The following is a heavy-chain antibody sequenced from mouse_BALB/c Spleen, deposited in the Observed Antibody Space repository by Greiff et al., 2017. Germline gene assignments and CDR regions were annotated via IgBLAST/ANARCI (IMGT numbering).Heavy chain of an antibody. CDR3: ARSDGNYWYFDV. D-gene: IGHD2-1*01. J-gene: IGHJ1*01. CDR2: ISSGSSTI. V-gene: IGHV5-17*02. CDR1: GFTFSSFG. Sequence: EVQLQESGGGLVQPGGSRKLSCAASGFTFSSFGMHWVRQAPEKGLEWVAYISSGSSTIYYADTVKGRFTISRDNPKNTLFLQMTSLRSEDTAMYYCARSDGNYWYFDVWGAGTTVTVSS.